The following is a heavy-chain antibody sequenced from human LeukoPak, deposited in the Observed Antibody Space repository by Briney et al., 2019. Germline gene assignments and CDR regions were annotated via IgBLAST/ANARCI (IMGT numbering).Heavy chain of an antibody. V-gene: IGHV3-30*18. CDR3: AKDHNIVVVTPPYYFDY. CDR1: GFTFSNYG. J-gene: IGHJ4*02. D-gene: IGHD2-21*02. Sequence: GGSLRLSCATSGFTFSNYGMHWVRQAPGKGLEWVAVISYDGSNKYYADSVKGRFTISRDNSKNTLYLQMNSLRAEDTAVYYCAKDHNIVVVTPPYYFDYWGQGTLVTVSS. CDR2: ISYDGSNK.